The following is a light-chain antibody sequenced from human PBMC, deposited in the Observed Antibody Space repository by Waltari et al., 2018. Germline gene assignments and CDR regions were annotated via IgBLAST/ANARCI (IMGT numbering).Light chain of an antibody. CDR3: NSYTSSGMWV. J-gene: IGLJ3*02. CDR2: DVN. Sequence: QSALTQPASVSGSPGQSITMSCTGTSSDVGGYNYVSWYQQHPGKAPTLMIYDVNYRHSGVSNRCTGAKSGKSASLTISELQAEDEAEYYCNSYTSSGMWVFGGGTKLAVL. CDR1: SSDVGGYNY. V-gene: IGLV2-14*03.